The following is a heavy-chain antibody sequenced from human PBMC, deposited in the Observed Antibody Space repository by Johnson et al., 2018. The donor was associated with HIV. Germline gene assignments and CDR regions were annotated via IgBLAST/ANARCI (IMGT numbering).Heavy chain of an antibody. CDR3: ARDPGRYCSGGSCYVEDAFDI. Sequence: MLLVESGGGLVQPGGSLRLSCAASGFTFSSFVMNWVRQAPGKGLEWVSGISGSGGSTYYADSVEGRFTISRDNSKNTLYLQMNSLRAEDTAVYYCARDPGRYCSGGSCYVEDAFDIWGQGTMVTVSS. J-gene: IGHJ3*02. CDR2: ISGSGGST. CDR1: GFTFSSFV. D-gene: IGHD2-15*01. V-gene: IGHV3-23*04.